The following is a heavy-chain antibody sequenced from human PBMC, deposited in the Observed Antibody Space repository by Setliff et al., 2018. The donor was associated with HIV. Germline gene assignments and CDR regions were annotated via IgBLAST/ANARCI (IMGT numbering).Heavy chain of an antibody. Sequence: ASVKVSCKASGYTFTDYCIHWVRQAPGQGLEWMGWTNPNSGGTNYAQKFQGRVTVTRDTSISTAYMELSRLKSDDTAVYYCARDLQPILRYSDWLPMDVWGRGTAVTSP. CDR3: ARDLQPILRYSDWLPMDV. V-gene: IGHV1-2*02. J-gene: IGHJ6*03. CDR1: GYTFTDYC. CDR2: TNPNSGGT. D-gene: IGHD3-9*01.